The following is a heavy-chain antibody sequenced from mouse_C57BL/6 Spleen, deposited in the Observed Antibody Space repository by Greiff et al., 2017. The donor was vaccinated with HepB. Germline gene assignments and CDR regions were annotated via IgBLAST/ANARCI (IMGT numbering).Heavy chain of an antibody. Sequence: QVQLQQPGAELVKPGASVKVSCKASGYTFTSYWMHWVKQRPGQGLEWIGRIHPSDSDTNYNQKFKGKATLTVVKSSSTAYMQLSSLTSEDSAVYYCAIPSTVVATGYFDVWGTGTTVTVSS. CDR1: GYTFTSYW. CDR2: IHPSDSDT. J-gene: IGHJ1*03. CDR3: AIPSTVVATGYFDV. D-gene: IGHD1-1*01. V-gene: IGHV1-74*01.